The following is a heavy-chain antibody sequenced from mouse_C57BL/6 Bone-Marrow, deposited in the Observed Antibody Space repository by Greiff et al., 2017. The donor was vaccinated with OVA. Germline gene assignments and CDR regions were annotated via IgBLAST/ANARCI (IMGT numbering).Heavy chain of an antibody. CDR2: INYDGSST. CDR3: ARLDYYAMDY. Sequence: DVKLVESEGGLVQPGSSMKLSCTASGFTFSDYYMAWVRQVPEKGLEWVANINYDGSSTYYLDSLKSRFIISRDNAKNILYLQMSSLKSEDTATYYCARLDYYAMDYWGQGTSVTVSS. J-gene: IGHJ4*01. CDR1: GFTFSDYY. V-gene: IGHV5-16*01.